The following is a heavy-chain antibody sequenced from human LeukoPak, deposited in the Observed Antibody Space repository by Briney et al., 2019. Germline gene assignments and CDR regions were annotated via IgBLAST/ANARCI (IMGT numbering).Heavy chain of an antibody. CDR3: ARESGFGELLSVVDH. CDR2: INTNTGNP. CDR1: GYTFTSYA. V-gene: IGHV7-4-1*02. D-gene: IGHD3-10*01. J-gene: IGHJ4*02. Sequence: ASVKVSCKASGYTFTSYAMHWVRQAPGQGLEWMGWINTNTGNPTYAQGFTGRFVFSLDTSVSTAYLQISSLKAEDTAVYYCARESGFGELLSVVDHWGQGTLVTVSS.